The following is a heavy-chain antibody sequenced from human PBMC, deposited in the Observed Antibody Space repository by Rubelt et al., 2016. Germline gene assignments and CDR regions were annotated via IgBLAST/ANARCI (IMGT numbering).Heavy chain of an antibody. CDR1: GGTFSSYA. D-gene: IGHD6-6*01. CDR2: IIPIFGTA. V-gene: IGHV1-69*01. CDR3: ARKLGGGWFDP. J-gene: IGHJ5*02. Sequence: QVQLVQSGAEVKKPGSSVKVSCKASGGTFSSYAISWVRQAPGQGLEWMGGIIPIFGTATYAQKFQGRRTINADESTSTAYMELSSRRSEDTAVYYCARKLGGGWFDPWGQGTLVTVSS.